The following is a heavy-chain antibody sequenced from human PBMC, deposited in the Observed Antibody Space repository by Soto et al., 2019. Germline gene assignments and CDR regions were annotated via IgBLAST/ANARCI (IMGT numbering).Heavy chain of an antibody. CDR3: ARRPYDILTGYYFTGWDY. J-gene: IGHJ4*02. V-gene: IGHV1-3*01. D-gene: IGHD3-9*01. Sequence: QVQLVQSGAEVKKPGASVKVSCKASGYTFTSYAMHWVRQAPGQRLEWMGWINAGNGNTKYSQKFQGRVTITRDTSASTAYMELSSLRSEDTAVHYCARRPYDILTGYYFTGWDYWGQGTLVTVSS. CDR2: INAGNGNT. CDR1: GYTFTSYA.